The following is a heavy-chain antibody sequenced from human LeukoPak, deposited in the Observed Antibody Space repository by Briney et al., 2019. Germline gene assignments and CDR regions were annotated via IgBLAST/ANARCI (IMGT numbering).Heavy chain of an antibody. D-gene: IGHD1-26*01. J-gene: IGHJ3*02. CDR1: GDSISSGSYY. CDR3: ARPAYRGSYYDAFDI. V-gene: IGHV4-39*01. Sequence: SETLSLTCTVSGDSISSGSYYWGWIRQPPGKGLEWIGSIYYSGSTYYNPSLKSRVTISVDTSKNKFSLKLNSVTAADTAVYYCARPAYRGSYYDAFDIWGQGTMVTVSS. CDR2: IYYSGST.